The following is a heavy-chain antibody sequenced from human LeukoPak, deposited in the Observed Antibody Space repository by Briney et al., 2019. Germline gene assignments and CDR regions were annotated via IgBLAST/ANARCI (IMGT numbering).Heavy chain of an antibody. CDR1: GFPFSSYW. J-gene: IGHJ6*02. CDR2: INSDGSAT. D-gene: IGHD2-15*01. V-gene: IGHV3-74*01. CDR3: TRDGRVAYEMDV. Sequence: GGSLRLSCAASGFPFSSYWMHWVRQVPGKGLLWVSRINSDGSATIYADSVRGRFTISRDNAKNTLYLQMSGLRVEDTAVYYCTRDGRVAYEMDVWGQGTTVTVSS.